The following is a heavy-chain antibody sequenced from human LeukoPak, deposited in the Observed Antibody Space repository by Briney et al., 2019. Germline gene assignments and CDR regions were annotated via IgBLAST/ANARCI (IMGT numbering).Heavy chain of an antibody. CDR2: IYHSGGT. V-gene: IGHV4-38-2*02. Sequence: PSETLSLTSTVSGYSISSGYYWVWIRQPPGKGLEWIGSIYHSGGTYYNPSLRGPVTKSLHTSPNHFSLKVTSVTPSDTAVYYCARGGSSSSNFDYWGQGTLVTVSS. CDR1: GYSISSGYY. J-gene: IGHJ4*02. D-gene: IGHD6-6*01. CDR3: ARGGSSSSNFDY.